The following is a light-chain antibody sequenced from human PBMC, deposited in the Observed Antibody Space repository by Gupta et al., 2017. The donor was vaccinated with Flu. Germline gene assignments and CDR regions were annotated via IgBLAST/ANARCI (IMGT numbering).Light chain of an antibody. Sequence: QSALTQPASVSGSPGPSIAISCTGTSSDVGAYNYVSWYQQHPGKAPKLMIYEVSKRPSGISNRFSGSKSGNTASLTISGLQAEDEADYYCSSYASSSILFGGGTKLTVL. CDR1: SSDVGAYNY. V-gene: IGLV2-14*01. CDR3: SSYASSSIL. CDR2: EVS. J-gene: IGLJ2*01.